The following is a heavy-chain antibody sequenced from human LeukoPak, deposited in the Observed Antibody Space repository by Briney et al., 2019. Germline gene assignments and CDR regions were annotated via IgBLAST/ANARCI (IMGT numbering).Heavy chain of an antibody. Sequence: KPSETLSLTCSVSGYSISNGYFWGWIRQPPGKGLEWIGNVYRTGTTFYNPSLESRVTISVDTPKNQFSLNLKSVTAADTAVYYCARDGYNPVAFDIWGQGTMVTVSS. V-gene: IGHV4-38-2*02. J-gene: IGHJ3*02. CDR3: ARDGYNPVAFDI. CDR1: GYSISNGYF. CDR2: VYRTGTT. D-gene: IGHD5-24*01.